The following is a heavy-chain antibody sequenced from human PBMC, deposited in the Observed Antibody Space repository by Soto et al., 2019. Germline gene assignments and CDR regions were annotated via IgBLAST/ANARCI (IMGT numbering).Heavy chain of an antibody. J-gene: IGHJ4*02. CDR1: AGSITSGGYY. V-gene: IGHV4-31*03. D-gene: IGHD3-16*01. CDR3: ARDTLGTPFGYFKS. CDR2: IYSSGST. Sequence: QGQLQESCPGLVKPSQTLSLTCTVSAGSITSGGYYWSWIRQHQGNGLEWIGTIYSSGSTYYNPSLQSRFNISVDTAKNQFSLELSSVTAADTAVYYCARDTLGTPFGYFKSWGQGTLVNVSS.